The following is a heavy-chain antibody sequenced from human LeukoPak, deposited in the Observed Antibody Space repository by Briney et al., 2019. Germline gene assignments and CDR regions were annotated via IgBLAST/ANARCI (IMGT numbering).Heavy chain of an antibody. D-gene: IGHD1-1*01. CDR1: GFTFSSFD. V-gene: IGHV3-13*01. CDR2: IGTASNT. J-gene: IGHJ6*03. Sequence: GGSLRLSCAASGFTFSSFDMHWVRQPTGQGLEWVSTIGTASNTYYPGSVEGRFTLSRDNAKNSLYPQMNSLTAGDTAVYHCARGPPRGKYYYMDVWGKGTTVTVSS. CDR3: ARGPPRGKYYYMDV.